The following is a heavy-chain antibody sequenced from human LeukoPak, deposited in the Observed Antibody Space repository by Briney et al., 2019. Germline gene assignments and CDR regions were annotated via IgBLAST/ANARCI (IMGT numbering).Heavy chain of an antibody. V-gene: IGHV3-23*01. J-gene: IGHJ4*02. CDR1: GFTFSSYA. CDR3: AKALELTIFGVVIPFDY. CDR2: ISGSGGST. D-gene: IGHD3-3*01. Sequence: GGSLRLSCAASGFTFSSYAMSWVRQAPGKGLEWVSAISGSGGSTYYADSVEGRFTISRDNSKNTLYLQMNSLRAEDTAVYYCAKALELTIFGVVIPFDYWGQGALVTVSS.